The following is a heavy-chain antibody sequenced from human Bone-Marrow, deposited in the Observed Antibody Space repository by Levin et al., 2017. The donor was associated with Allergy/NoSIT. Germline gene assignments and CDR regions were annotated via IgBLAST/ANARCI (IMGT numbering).Heavy chain of an antibody. V-gene: IGHV5-51*01. CDR2: IYPGDSDT. CDR3: ARRCGGACKNFDF. D-gene: IGHD2-21*02. Sequence: GESLKISCQVSGYSFTSYWIAWVRQMPGEDLEWMGMIYPGDSDTRYSPSFQGQVTFSADKSISTAYLQWSSLTASDTAMYYCARRCGGACKNFDFWGQGTLVTVSA. CDR1: GYSFTSYW. J-gene: IGHJ4*02.